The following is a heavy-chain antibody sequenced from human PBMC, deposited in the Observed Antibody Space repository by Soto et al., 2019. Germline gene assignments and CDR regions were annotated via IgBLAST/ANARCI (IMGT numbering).Heavy chain of an antibody. J-gene: IGHJ5*02. Sequence: GASLTLSCAISGFSVSSNYLSWVRQAPGKGLEWVSVHYSGGSTYYADSVQGRFTISRDKTNNTLYLQMRGVRAEDTAVYFCARRRHPGGKVGDTSALDPWGQGAQVTVSS. CDR1: GFSVSSNY. V-gene: IGHV3-53*01. CDR2: HYSGGST. CDR3: ARRRHPGGKVGDTSALDP. D-gene: IGHD1-26*01.